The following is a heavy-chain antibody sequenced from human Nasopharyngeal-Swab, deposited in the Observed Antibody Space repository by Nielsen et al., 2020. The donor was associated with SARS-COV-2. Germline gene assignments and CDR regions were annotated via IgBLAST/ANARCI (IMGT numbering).Heavy chain of an antibody. Sequence: ASVKVSCKASGYTFTSYGISWVRQAPGQGLEWMGWISVVDGNTYYARDLQGRVTMTTDTSTSTAYMELRSLRSDDTAVYYCARAYYDILTGYYTIRKLDYWGQGTLVTVSS. D-gene: IGHD3-9*01. CDR3: ARAYYDILTGYYTIRKLDY. CDR1: GYTFTSYG. CDR2: ISVVDGNT. J-gene: IGHJ4*02. V-gene: IGHV1-18*01.